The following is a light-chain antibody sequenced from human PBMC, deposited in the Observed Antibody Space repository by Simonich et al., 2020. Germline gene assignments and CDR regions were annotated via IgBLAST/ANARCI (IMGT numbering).Light chain of an antibody. CDR1: QSVLYSSNNKNY. V-gene: IGKV4-1*01. Sequence: DIVMTQSPDSLAVSLGERATINCKSSQSVLYSSNNKNYLAWYPQKPGQPPKLLIYWESTRESGVPDRFSGSGSGTDFTLTISSLQAEDVAVYYCQQYYSTPYTFGQGTKLEIK. J-gene: IGKJ2*01. CDR2: WES. CDR3: QQYYSTPYT.